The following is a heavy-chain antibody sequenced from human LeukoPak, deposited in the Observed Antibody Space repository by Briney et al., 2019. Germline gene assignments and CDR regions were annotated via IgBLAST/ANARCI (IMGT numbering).Heavy chain of an antibody. D-gene: IGHD6-13*01. CDR2: INAGNGNT. V-gene: IGHV1-3*01. CDR1: GYTFTSYA. Sequence: ASVKVSCKASGYTFTSYAMHWVRQAPGQRLEWMGWINAGNGNTKYSQKFQGRITITRDTSASTAYMELSSLRSEDTAVYYCARSVRWQQPGDYWGQGTLVTVSS. CDR3: ARSVRWQQPGDY. J-gene: IGHJ4*02.